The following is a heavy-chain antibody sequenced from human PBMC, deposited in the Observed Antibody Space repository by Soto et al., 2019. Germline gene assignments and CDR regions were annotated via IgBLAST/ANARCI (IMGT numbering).Heavy chain of an antibody. J-gene: IGHJ6*02. V-gene: IGHV4-34*01. CDR2: INHSGST. Sequence: PSETLSLTCAVYGGSFIGYYCIFIRHPPFKWLEWIGEINHSGSTNYNPSLKSRATISVDTSKNQFSLKLSSVTAADTAVYYCARAPGSDIVVVVAATSYYGMDVWGQGTTVTVSS. CDR1: GGSFIGYY. D-gene: IGHD2-15*01. CDR3: ARAPGSDIVVVVAATSYYGMDV.